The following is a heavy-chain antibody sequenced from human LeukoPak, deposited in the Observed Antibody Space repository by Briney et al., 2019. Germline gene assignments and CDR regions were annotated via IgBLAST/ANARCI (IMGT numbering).Heavy chain of an antibody. Sequence: SETLSLTRTVSGGSISSYYWSWLRQPPGKGLEWIGYIYNSGSTNYNPSLKSRVTISVDTSKNQFSLKLSSVTAADTAVFYCASLTTADAFDIWGQGTMVTVSS. CDR3: ASLTTADAFDI. J-gene: IGHJ3*02. CDR1: GGSISSYY. D-gene: IGHD3-22*01. V-gene: IGHV4-59*01. CDR2: IYNSGST.